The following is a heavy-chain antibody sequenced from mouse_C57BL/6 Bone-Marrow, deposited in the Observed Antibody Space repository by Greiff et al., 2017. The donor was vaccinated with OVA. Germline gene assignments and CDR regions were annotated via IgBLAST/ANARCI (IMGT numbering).Heavy chain of an antibody. CDR1: GFTFSAFY. J-gene: IGHJ1*03. Sequence: EVKLVESGGGLVQSGRSLRLSCATSGFTFSAFYMEWVRQAPGKGLEWIAASRNKANDYTTEYSASVKGRFIVSRDTSQSILYLQMNALRAEDTAIYYCARDFLYFDDWGTGTTVTVSS. V-gene: IGHV7-1*01. CDR2: SRNKANDYTT. CDR3: ARDFLYFDD.